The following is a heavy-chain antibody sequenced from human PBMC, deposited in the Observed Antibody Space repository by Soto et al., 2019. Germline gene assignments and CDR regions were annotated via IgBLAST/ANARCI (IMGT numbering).Heavy chain of an antibody. CDR1: GFTFSSYG. V-gene: IGHV3-33*01. Sequence: QVQLVESGGGVVQPGRSLRLSCAASGFTFSSYGMHWVRQAPGKGLEWVAVIWYDGSNKYYADSVKGRFTISRDNSKNKLYLRMNSLRAEDTAVYYCARAISHSGYDFGNDYWGQGTLVTVSS. CDR2: IWYDGSNK. D-gene: IGHD5-12*01. J-gene: IGHJ4*02. CDR3: ARAISHSGYDFGNDY.